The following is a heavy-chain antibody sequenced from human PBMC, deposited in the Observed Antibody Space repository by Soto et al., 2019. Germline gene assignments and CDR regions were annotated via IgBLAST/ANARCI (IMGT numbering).Heavy chain of an antibody. Sequence: SETLSLTCTVSGGSISSYYWSWIRQPPGKGLEWIGYIYYSGSTNYNPSLKSRVTISVDTSKNQFSLKLSSVTAADTAVYYCARHHDYGDGPLDYMDVWGKGTTVTVSS. V-gene: IGHV4-59*08. CDR1: GGSISSYY. CDR3: ARHHDYGDGPLDYMDV. D-gene: IGHD4-17*01. J-gene: IGHJ6*03. CDR2: IYYSGST.